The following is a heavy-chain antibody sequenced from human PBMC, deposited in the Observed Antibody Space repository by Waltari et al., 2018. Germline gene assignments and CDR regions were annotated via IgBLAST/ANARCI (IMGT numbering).Heavy chain of an antibody. V-gene: IGHV4-39*07. CDR2: IYYSGST. CDR1: GGSISSSSYY. CDR3: ARHRYSRMSRPFDY. Sequence: QLQLQESGPGLVKPSETLSLPCTVSGGSISSSSYYWGWIRQPPGKGLEWIGRIYYSGSTYYNPSLKSRVTISVDTSKNQFSLKLSSVTAADTAVYYCARHRYSRMSRPFDYWGQGTLVTVSS. D-gene: IGHD6-13*01. J-gene: IGHJ4*02.